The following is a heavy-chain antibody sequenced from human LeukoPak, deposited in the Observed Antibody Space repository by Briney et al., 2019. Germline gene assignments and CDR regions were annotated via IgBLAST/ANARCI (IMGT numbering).Heavy chain of an antibody. CDR2: INTNTGNP. Sequence: ASVKVSCKASGGTFSSYAISWVRQAPGQGLEWMGWINTNTGNPTYGQGFTGRFVFSLDTSVSTAYLQISSLKAEDTAVYYCARGRFRGIFGVVIGQDWFDPWGQGTLVTVSS. D-gene: IGHD3-3*01. CDR1: GGTFSSYA. V-gene: IGHV7-4-1*02. CDR3: ARGRFRGIFGVVIGQDWFDP. J-gene: IGHJ5*02.